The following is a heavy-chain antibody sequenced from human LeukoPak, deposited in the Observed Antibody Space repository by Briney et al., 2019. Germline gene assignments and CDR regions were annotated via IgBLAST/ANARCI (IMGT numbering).Heavy chain of an antibody. V-gene: IGHV1-18*01. CDR1: GYTFTSYG. D-gene: IGHD4-11*01. J-gene: IGHJ6*02. CDR2: ISAYNGNT. Sequence: ASVKVSCKASGYTFTSYGISWVRQAPGQGLEWMGWISAYNGNTNYAQKLQGRVTMTTDTSTSTAYMELRSLRSDDTAVYYCAAPTVTTFYYGMDVWGQGTTVAVSS. CDR3: AAPTVTTFYYGMDV.